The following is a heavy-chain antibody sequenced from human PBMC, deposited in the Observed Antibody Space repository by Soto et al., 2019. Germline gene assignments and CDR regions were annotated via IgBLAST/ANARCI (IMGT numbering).Heavy chain of an antibody. CDR1: GGSIANNNYF. CDR2: AAYSGGT. Sequence: SETLSLTCTVSGGSIANNNYFWGWVRQPPGKGLEWIGSAAYSGGTYKNPSLKSRVTVSVDTSKNQFSLKLTSVTAADTAVYYCAKVVVGATSHSDFDSWGQGTLVTVS. J-gene: IGHJ4*02. V-gene: IGHV4-39*01. CDR3: AKVVVGATSHSDFDS. D-gene: IGHD2-15*01.